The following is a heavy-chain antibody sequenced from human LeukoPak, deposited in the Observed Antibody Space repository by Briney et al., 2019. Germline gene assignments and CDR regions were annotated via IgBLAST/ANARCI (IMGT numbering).Heavy chain of an antibody. Sequence: ASVKVSCKASGYTFTKYDINWVRQATGQGLEWMGWMNPNTGKTGYAQKFQGRVTMTRNTSISTAYMQLSSLRSEDTAVYYCARLVEDAFDIWGQGTMVTVSS. CDR1: GYTFTKYD. J-gene: IGHJ3*02. CDR3: ARLVEDAFDI. D-gene: IGHD2-15*01. V-gene: IGHV1-8*01. CDR2: MNPNTGKT.